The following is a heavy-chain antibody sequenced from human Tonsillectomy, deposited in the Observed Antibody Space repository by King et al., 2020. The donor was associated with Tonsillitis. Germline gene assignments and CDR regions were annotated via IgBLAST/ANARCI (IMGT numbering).Heavy chain of an antibody. CDR3: VWIPHYYGSGCRRYFDY. D-gene: IGHD3-10*01. CDR1: GFSLSTSGMC. CDR2: IDWDDDK. V-gene: IGHV2-70*01. Sequence: TLKESGPALVKPTQTLTLTCTFSGFSLSTSGMCVSWIRQPPGKALEWLALIDWDDDKYYSTSLKTRLTISKDTSKTPVVLTMTNMDPVDTATYYCVWIPHYYGSGCRRYFDYWGQGTLVTVSS. J-gene: IGHJ4*02.